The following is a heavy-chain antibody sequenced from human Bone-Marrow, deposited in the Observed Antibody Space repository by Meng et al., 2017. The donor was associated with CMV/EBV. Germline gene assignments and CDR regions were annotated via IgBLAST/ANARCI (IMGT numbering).Heavy chain of an antibody. D-gene: IGHD5-24*01. CDR3: AKDGRRDGYNAP. CDR2: ISANGVST. J-gene: IGHJ5*02. V-gene: IGHV3-23*01. CDR1: GFTFSSYA. Sequence: GESLKISCAASGFTFSSYAMSWVRQAPGKGLEWVSLISANGVSTYYADSVEGRFTISRDNSKNTLYLQMISLRAEDTAVYYCAKDGRRDGYNAPWGQGTLVTVSS.